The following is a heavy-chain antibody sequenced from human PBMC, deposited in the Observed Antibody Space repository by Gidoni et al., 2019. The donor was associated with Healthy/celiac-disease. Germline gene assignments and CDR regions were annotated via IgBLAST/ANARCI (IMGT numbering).Heavy chain of an antibody. Sequence: QVQLVQSGAEVKKPGSSVTVSCQASGGTFSSSAISLVRQAPGQGLEWMGGIIPIFGTANYAQKFQGRVTITADESTSTAYMELSSLRSEDTAVYYCARGSYGSGRIDYWGQGTLVTVSS. J-gene: IGHJ4*02. D-gene: IGHD3-10*01. CDR2: IIPIFGTA. CDR3: ARGSYGSGRIDY. V-gene: IGHV1-69*01. CDR1: GGTFSSSA.